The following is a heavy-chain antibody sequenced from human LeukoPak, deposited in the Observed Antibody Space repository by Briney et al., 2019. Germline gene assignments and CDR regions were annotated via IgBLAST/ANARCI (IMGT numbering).Heavy chain of an antibody. CDR3: ARASPSYYYDSSGYLPLDI. CDR2: IIPIFGTA. D-gene: IGHD3-22*01. CDR1: GGTFSGYA. Sequence: SVKVSCKASGGTFSGYAISWVRQAPGQGLEWMGGIIPIFGTANYAQKFQGRVTITADESTSTAYMELSSLRSEDTAVYYCARASPSYYYDSSGYLPLDIWGQGTMVTVSS. J-gene: IGHJ3*02. V-gene: IGHV1-69*13.